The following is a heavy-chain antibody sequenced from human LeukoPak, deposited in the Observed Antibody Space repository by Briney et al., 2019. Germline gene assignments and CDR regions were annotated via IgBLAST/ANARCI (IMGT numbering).Heavy chain of an antibody. Sequence: ASVKVSCKASGYTFTGYYIHWVRQAPGQGLEWMGWINPNSGGTNYAQKFQGRVTMTRDTSISTSYMELRRLRSDDTAVYYCARGLADRYCSGDSCYPGYNWFDPWGQGTLVTVSS. V-gene: IGHV1-2*02. CDR3: ARGLADRYCSGDSCYPGYNWFDP. CDR1: GYTFTGYY. D-gene: IGHD2-15*01. J-gene: IGHJ5*02. CDR2: INPNSGGT.